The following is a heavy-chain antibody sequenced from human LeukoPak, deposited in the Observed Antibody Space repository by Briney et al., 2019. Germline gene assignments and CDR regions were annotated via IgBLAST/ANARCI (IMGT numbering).Heavy chain of an antibody. Sequence: GGSLRLSCAASGFTVSSNYMSWVRQAPGKGLECVSVIYSGGSTYYADSVKGRFTISRDNFKNTLYLQMDSLRAEDTAVYHCARAALEFDNSVRGCWGRGTLVTVSS. V-gene: IGHV3-66*01. J-gene: IGHJ4*02. D-gene: IGHD3-22*01. CDR3: ARAALEFDNSVRGC. CDR2: IYSGGST. CDR1: GFTVSSNY.